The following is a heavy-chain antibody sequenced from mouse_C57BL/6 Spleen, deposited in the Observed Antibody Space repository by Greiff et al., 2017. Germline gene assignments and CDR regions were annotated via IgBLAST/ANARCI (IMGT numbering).Heavy chain of an antibody. CDR2: IHPSASDT. CDR3: AMGLGTFYYAMDY. V-gene: IGHV1-74*01. J-gene: IGHJ4*01. CDR1: GYTFTSYW. D-gene: IGHD3-3*01. Sequence: QVQLQQPGAELVKPGASVKVSCKASGYTFTSYWMHWVKQRPGQGLEWIGRIHPSASDTNYNQKFKGKATLTVDKSSSPAYMQLSSLTSEDSAVYDCAMGLGTFYYAMDYWGQGTSVTVSS.